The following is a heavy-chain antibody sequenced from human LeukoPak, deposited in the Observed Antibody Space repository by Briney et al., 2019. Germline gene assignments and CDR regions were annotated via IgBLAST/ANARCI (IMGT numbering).Heavy chain of an antibody. CDR3: ARDVDCSSTSCYTDYYYMDV. CDR1: GFTFSSYS. D-gene: IGHD2-2*02. V-gene: IGHV3-21*01. CDR2: ISSSSSYI. Sequence: PGGSLRLSCAASGFTFSSYSMNWVRQAPGKGLEWVSSISSSSSYIYYADSVKGRFTISRDNAKNSLYLQMNSLRAEDTAVYYCARDVDCSSTSCYTDYYYMDVWGKGTTVTVSS. J-gene: IGHJ6*03.